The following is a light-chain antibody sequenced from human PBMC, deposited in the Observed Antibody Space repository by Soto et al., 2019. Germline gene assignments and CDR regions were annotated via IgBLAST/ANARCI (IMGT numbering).Light chain of an antibody. CDR3: QQFNTYPLT. V-gene: IGKV1-13*02. CDR1: QGVSSC. CDR2: DAS. Sequence: AIQLTQSPSSLSASVGHRLTITWRASQGVSSCLAWYQQKPGTAPKLLIYDASDLETGVPSRFSGSGSGTDFTLTISSLQPEDFATYYCQQFNTYPLTFGQGTRLEIK. J-gene: IGKJ5*01.